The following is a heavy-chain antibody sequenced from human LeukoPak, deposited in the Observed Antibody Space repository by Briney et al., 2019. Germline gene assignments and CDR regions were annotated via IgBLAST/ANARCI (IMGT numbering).Heavy chain of an antibody. J-gene: IGHJ4*02. CDR1: GFTFSSYA. CDR2: ISGSGGST. CDR3: AKGFYDSSGYFSLFDY. D-gene: IGHD3-22*01. V-gene: IGHV3-23*01. Sequence: PGGSLRLSCAASGFTFSSYAMSWVRQAPGMGLEWVSAISGSGGSTYYADSVKGRFTISRDSSKNTLYLQMNSLRAEDTAVYYCAKGFYDSSGYFSLFDYWGQGTLVTVSS.